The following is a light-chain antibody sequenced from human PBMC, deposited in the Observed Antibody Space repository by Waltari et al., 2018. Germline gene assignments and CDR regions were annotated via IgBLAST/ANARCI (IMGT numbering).Light chain of an antibody. CDR1: SSDIGGYDY. V-gene: IGLV2-14*01. CDR2: EVN. CDR3: SSYTSRSTPWV. Sequence: QSALTQPASVSGSPGQSITISCTGTSSDIGGYDYVSWYQQHPGKTPKLMIYEVNYRPSGVSNRFSGSKSANAASLTISGLQAEDEADYYCSSYTSRSTPWVFGGGTKLTVL. J-gene: IGLJ3*02.